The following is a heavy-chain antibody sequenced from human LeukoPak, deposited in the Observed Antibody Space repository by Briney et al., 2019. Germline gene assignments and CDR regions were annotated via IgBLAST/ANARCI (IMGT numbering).Heavy chain of an antibody. Sequence: ASVKVSCKASGYTFTGYYMHWVRQAPGQGLEWMGRINPNSGGTNYAQKFQGRVTMTRDTSISTAYMELSRLRPGDTAVYYCARAWSRRNPYDAFDIWGQGTMVTVSS. CDR3: ARAWSRRNPYDAFDI. V-gene: IGHV1-2*06. CDR1: GYTFTGYY. J-gene: IGHJ3*02. CDR2: INPNSGGT. D-gene: IGHD3-3*01.